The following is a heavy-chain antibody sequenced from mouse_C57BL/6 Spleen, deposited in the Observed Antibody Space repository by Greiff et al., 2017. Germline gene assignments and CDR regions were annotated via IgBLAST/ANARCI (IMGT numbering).Heavy chain of an antibody. D-gene: IGHD2-4*01. CDR2: INYDGSST. V-gene: IGHV5-16*01. CDR1: GFTFSDYY. J-gene: IGHJ1*03. CDR3: ARDPPYDYDWYFDV. Sequence: EVKVEESEGGLVQPGRSMKLSCTASGFTFSDYYMAWVRQVPEKGLEWVANINYDGSSTYYLDSLKSRFIISRDNAKNILYLQMSSLKSEDTATYYCARDPPYDYDWYFDVWGTGTTVTVSS.